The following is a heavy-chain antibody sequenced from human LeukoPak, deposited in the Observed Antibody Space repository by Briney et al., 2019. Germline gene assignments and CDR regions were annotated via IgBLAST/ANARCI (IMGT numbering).Heavy chain of an antibody. V-gene: IGHV3-48*03. CDR3: AGGPQYTGSFPY. J-gene: IGHJ4*02. Sequence: GGSLRLSCAASGFNFNSFEMTWVRQAPGLGLEFLSYISDSGGVIKYADSVKGRFIISRDSAENALYLQMDNLGADDTAVYFCAGGPQYTGSFPYWGQGTLVAVSS. CDR1: GFNFNSFE. D-gene: IGHD1-26*01. CDR2: ISDSGGVI.